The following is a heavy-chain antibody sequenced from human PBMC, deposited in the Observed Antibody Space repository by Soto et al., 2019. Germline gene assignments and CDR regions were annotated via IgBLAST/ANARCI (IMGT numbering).Heavy chain of an antibody. Sequence: SETLSLTCAVYGGSFSGYYWSWIRQPPGKGLEWIGEISHSGSTNYNPSLKSRVTISEDTSKNQFSLQLSSVTAADTAVYYCARLVRGVNWLDPWGQGTLVTVSS. CDR2: ISHSGST. V-gene: IGHV4-34*01. J-gene: IGHJ5*02. D-gene: IGHD3-10*01. CDR3: ARLVRGVNWLDP. CDR1: GGSFSGYY.